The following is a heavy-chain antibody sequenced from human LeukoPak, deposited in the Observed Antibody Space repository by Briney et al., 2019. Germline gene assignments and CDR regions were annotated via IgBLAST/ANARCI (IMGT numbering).Heavy chain of an antibody. V-gene: IGHV3-11*06. Sequence: GGSLRLSCAASGFTFSDYYLTWIRQAPGEGLECVSYISSGSSYTNYADSAKGRFTVSRDNAKNSLYLQVDSLRPEDTAVYYCAKDRVQIATYFFDYWGQGTLVTVSS. J-gene: IGHJ4*02. D-gene: IGHD2/OR15-2a*01. CDR2: ISSGSSYT. CDR1: GFTFSDYY. CDR3: AKDRVQIATYFFDY.